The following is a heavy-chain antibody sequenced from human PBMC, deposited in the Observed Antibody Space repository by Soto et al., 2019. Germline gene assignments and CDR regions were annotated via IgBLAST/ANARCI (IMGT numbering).Heavy chain of an antibody. CDR2: ITNDASVQ. CDR3: ARDIWSGDYKWFDS. V-gene: IGHV3-30*03. J-gene: IGHJ5*01. D-gene: IGHD3-3*01. Sequence: GSLRLSCTSSSVTINVHGIQWVRQAPAKGLEWVAFITNDASVQYYAGSVKGRFTISRDHSKNTVDLQMSSLRSEESAVYYCARDIWSGDYKWFDSWGPGTLVTVSS. CDR1: SVTINVHG.